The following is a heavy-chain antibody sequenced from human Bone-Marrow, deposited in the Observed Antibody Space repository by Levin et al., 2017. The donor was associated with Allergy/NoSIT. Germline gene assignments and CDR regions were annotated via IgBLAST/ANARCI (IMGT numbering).Heavy chain of an antibody. D-gene: IGHD1-26*01. V-gene: IGHV3-30*04. CDR3: ARDRMGANFYYFDY. CDR2: ISYDGSNK. Sequence: GGSLRLSCAASGFTFSSYAMHWVRQAPGKGLEWVAVISYDGSNKYYADSVKGRFTISRDNSKNTLYLQMNSLRAEDTAVYYCARDRMGANFYYFDYWGQGTLVTVSS. J-gene: IGHJ4*02. CDR1: GFTFSSYA.